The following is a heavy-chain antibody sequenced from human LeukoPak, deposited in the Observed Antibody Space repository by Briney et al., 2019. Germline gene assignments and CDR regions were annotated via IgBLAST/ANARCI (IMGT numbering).Heavy chain of an antibody. Sequence: PSETLSLTCAVYGGSFSGYYWSWIRQPPGKGLEWIGEINHSGSTNYNPSLKSRVTISVDTSKNQFSLKLSSVTAADTAVYYCARHFYFWSGYYSYYFDYWGQGTLVTVSS. J-gene: IGHJ4*02. CDR1: GGSFSGYY. V-gene: IGHV4-34*01. CDR2: INHSGST. CDR3: ARHFYFWSGYYSYYFDY. D-gene: IGHD3-3*01.